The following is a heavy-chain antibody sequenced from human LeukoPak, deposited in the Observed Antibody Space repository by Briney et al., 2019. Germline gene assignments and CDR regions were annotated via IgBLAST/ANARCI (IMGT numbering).Heavy chain of an antibody. Sequence: PGRSLRLSCAASGFTFSSYGMHWVRQAPGKGLEWVAVIWYDGSNKYYADSVKGRFTISGDNSKNTLYLQMNSLRAEDTAAYYCARDGAYEYFDHYGMDVWGQGTTVTVSS. CDR1: GFTFSSYG. CDR2: IWYDGSNK. J-gene: IGHJ6*02. D-gene: IGHD3-9*01. CDR3: ARDGAYEYFDHYGMDV. V-gene: IGHV3-33*01.